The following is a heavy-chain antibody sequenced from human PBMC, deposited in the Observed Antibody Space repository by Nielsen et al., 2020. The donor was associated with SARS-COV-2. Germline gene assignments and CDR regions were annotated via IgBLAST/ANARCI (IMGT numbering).Heavy chain of an antibody. Sequence: ASVKVSCKASGYTFTGYYMHWVRQAPGQGLEWMGWINPNSGGTNYAQKFQGWVTMTRDTSISTAYMELSRLRSDGTAVYYCARGVPAAMFSFYYYGMDVWGQGTTVTVSS. CDR1: GYTFTGYY. D-gene: IGHD2-2*01. CDR3: ARGVPAAMFSFYYYGMDV. CDR2: INPNSGGT. J-gene: IGHJ6*02. V-gene: IGHV1-2*04.